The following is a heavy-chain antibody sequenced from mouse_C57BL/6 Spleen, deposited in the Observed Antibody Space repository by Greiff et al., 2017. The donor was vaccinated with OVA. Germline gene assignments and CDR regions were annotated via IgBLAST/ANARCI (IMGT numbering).Heavy chain of an antibody. Sequence: EVKLQQSGPELVKPGASVKISCKASGYTFTDYYMNWVKQSHGKSLEWIGDINPNNGGTSYNQKFKGKATLTVDKSSSSAYMELRSLTSEDSAVYYGARSDYGSLWYIDVWGTGTTVTVSS. CDR3: ARSDYGSLWYIDV. CDR2: INPNNGGT. D-gene: IGHD1-1*01. V-gene: IGHV1-26*01. J-gene: IGHJ1*03. CDR1: GYTFTDYY.